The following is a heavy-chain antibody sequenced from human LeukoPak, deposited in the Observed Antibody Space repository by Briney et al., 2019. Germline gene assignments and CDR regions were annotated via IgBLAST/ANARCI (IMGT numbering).Heavy chain of an antibody. Sequence: SETLSLTCAVYGGSFSGYYWSWIRQPPVKGLEWIGEINHSGSTNYNPSLKSRVTISVDTSKNQFSLKLSSVTAADTAVYYCARGRGYSSSAGRLDYWGQGTLVTVSS. CDR3: ARGRGYSSSAGRLDY. CDR2: INHSGST. D-gene: IGHD6-13*01. CDR1: GGSFSGYY. V-gene: IGHV4-34*01. J-gene: IGHJ4*02.